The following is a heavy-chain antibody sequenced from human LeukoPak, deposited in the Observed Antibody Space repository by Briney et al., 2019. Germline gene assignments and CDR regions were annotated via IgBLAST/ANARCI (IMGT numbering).Heavy chain of an antibody. CDR3: ARLLSSDWYKGAFDI. V-gene: IGHV4-4*02. CDR2: MYHSGST. Sequence: SETLSLTCAVSGGSISSDIWWSWVRQPPGKGLEWIGEMYHSGSTNSNPSLKSRVTISVDKSRNQFSLKLNSVTAADTAVYYCARLLSSDWYKGAFDIWGQGTMVTVSS. J-gene: IGHJ3*02. CDR1: GGSISSDIW. D-gene: IGHD6-19*01.